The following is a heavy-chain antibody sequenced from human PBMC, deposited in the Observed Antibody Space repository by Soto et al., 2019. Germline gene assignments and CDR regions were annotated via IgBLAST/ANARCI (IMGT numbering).Heavy chain of an antibody. CDR1: GFTVSSNY. J-gene: IGHJ6*03. CDR2: IYSGGST. V-gene: IGHV3-66*01. CDR3: ARVKRGDYDYYYYMDV. Sequence: GGSLRLSCAASGFTVSSNYMSWVRQAPGKGLEWVSVIYSGGSTYYADSVKGRFTISRDNSKNTLYLQMNSLRAEDTAVYYCARVKRGDYDYYYYMDVWGKGTTVTVSS. D-gene: IGHD4-17*01.